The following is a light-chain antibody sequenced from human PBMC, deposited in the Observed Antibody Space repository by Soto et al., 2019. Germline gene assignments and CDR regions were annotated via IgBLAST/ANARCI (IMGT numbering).Light chain of an antibody. Sequence: QSALTQPASLSGSPGQSITMFCTGTSNDVGGYNYVSWYQQHPGKAPKLIIYEVSNRPSGISSRFSGSKSANTASLTISGLQAEDEAEYYCSSFTDSTTWVFGGRTKLTVL. CDR1: SNDVGGYNY. J-gene: IGLJ3*02. CDR2: EVS. V-gene: IGLV2-14*01. CDR3: SSFTDSTTWV.